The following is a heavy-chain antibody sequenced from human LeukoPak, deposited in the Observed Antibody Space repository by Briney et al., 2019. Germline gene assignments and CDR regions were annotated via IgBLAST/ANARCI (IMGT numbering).Heavy chain of an antibody. J-gene: IGHJ2*01. Sequence: SVKVSCKASRGAFSTYAINWVRQAPGQGLEWMGGIIPIFGTANYAQKFQGRVTITADESTSTAYMELSSLRSEDTAVYYCAKDNYDILTGTIWGYFDLWGRGTLVTVSS. CDR2: IIPIFGTA. CDR1: RGAFSTYA. D-gene: IGHD3-9*01. CDR3: AKDNYDILTGTIWGYFDL. V-gene: IGHV1-69*13.